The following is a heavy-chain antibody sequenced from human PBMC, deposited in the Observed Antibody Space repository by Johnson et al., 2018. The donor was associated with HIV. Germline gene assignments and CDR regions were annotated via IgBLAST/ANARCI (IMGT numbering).Heavy chain of an antibody. CDR3: ARAGDAFDI. CDR1: GFTVSSNY. CDR2: INSDGSST. J-gene: IGHJ3*02. V-gene: IGHV3-74*02. Sequence: VQLVESGGGLIQPGGSLRLSCAASGFTVSSNYMSWVRQAPGKGLEWVSRINSDGSSTSYADSVKGRFTISRDNAKNTLYLQMNSLRAEDTAVYYCARAGDAFDIWGQGTMVTVSS.